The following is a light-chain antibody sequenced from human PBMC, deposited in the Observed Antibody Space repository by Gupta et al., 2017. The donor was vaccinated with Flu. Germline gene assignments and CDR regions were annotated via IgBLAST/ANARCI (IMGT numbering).Light chain of an antibody. CDR3: QAWDSDTALV. J-gene: IGLJ2*01. Sequence: ELIHPTSVSVSPGQTASITCSGDKLGDKYAFWYQQKAGQSTVLVIYQDTKRPSGIPDRFSGSNSGNTATLAISGTQAMDEADYYCQAWDSDTALVFGGGTKLTVL. V-gene: IGLV3-1*01. CDR2: QDT. CDR1: KLGDKY.